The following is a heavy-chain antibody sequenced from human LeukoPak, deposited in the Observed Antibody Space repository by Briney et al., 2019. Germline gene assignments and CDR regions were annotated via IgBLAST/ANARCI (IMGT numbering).Heavy chain of an antibody. V-gene: IGHV4-59*12. CDR2: TYYTGGA. Sequence: KTSETLSLTCTISGASITSYYWSWIRQPPGKGLEWIGNTYYTGGAVYNPSLKSRVSISVDPPRNQVSRKVSSVSASDTAVYYRARDRRNDGRFDPWGPGTLGTLSP. D-gene: IGHD1-1*01. CDR1: GASITSYY. CDR3: ARDRRNDGRFDP. J-gene: IGHJ5*02.